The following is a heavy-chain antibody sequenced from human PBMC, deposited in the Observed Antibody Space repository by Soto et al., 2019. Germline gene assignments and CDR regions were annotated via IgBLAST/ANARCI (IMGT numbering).Heavy chain of an antibody. CDR1: GGSVSSNIYS. CDR2: IYSTENT. Sequence: SETLSLTCTVSGGSVSSNIYSWGWIRQSPGKGLEWIGIIYSTENTYYHPSLLSRVTISADTSMNEFSLRLSSVTAADTAVYYCARATRGPSSGYYQLDYWGQGTLVTVSS. CDR3: ARATRGPSSGYYQLDY. J-gene: IGHJ4*02. D-gene: IGHD3-22*01. V-gene: IGHV4-39*07.